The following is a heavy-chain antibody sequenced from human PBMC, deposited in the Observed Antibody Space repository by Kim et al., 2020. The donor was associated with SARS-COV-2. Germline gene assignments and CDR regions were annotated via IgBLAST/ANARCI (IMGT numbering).Heavy chain of an antibody. J-gene: IGHJ4*02. V-gene: IGHV3-23*01. Sequence: KGRFTISRDNSKNTLYLQMNSLRAEDTAVYYCAKASSYYYDSSSYSIFDYWGQGTLITVSS. CDR3: AKASSYYYDSSSYSIFDY. D-gene: IGHD3-22*01.